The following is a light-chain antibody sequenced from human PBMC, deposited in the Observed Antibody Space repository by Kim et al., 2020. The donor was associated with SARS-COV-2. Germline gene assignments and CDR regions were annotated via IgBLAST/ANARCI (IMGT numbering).Light chain of an antibody. CDR3: QQYKSYPLT. CDR2: VAS. CDR1: QDISNA. V-gene: IGKV1-16*02. Sequence: DIQMTQSPSSLSASVGDRVTLTCRASQDISNALAWFQQKPGKAPKSLIYVASSLQSGVPSKFSGSGSGTDFTLTISSLQPEDFATYYCQQYKSYPLTFGGGTKVDIK. J-gene: IGKJ4*01.